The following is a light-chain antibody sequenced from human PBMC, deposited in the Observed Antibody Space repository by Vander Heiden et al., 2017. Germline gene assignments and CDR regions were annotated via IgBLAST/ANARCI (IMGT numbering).Light chain of an antibody. J-gene: IGLJ3*02. Sequence: QSALTQPASLSGSPGQSITISCTGTSSDVGSYNLVSWYQQHPGKAPKLMIDEVSKRPSGVSNRCSGSKSGNTASLTISGLQAEDEADDYCCSYAGSSTWVFGGGTKLTVL. CDR1: SSDVGSYNL. CDR2: EVS. CDR3: CSYAGSSTWV. V-gene: IGLV2-23*02.